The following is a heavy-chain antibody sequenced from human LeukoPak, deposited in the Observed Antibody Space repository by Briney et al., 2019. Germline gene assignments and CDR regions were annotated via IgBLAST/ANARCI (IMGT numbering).Heavy chain of an antibody. CDR3: ARGKGVTIQSSFDP. CDR2: MNPNSGNT. Sequence: ASVKVSCKASGYTFTSYDINWVRQATRQGLEWMGWMNPNSGNTGYAQKFQGRVTMIRNTSISTAYMELSSLRSEDTAVYYCARGKGVTIQSSFDPWGQGTLVTVSS. J-gene: IGHJ5*02. V-gene: IGHV1-8*01. D-gene: IGHD3-9*01. CDR1: GYTFTSYD.